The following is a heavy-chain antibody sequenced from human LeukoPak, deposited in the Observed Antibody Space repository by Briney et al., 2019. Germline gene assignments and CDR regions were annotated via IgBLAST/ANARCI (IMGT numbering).Heavy chain of an antibody. CDR2: ISGSGGST. J-gene: IGHJ4*02. Sequence: GGSLRLSCEGSAFIFSGHWMNWVRQTPGKGLEWVSAISGSGGSTYYADSVKGRFTISRDNSKNTLYLQMNSLRAEDTAVYYCAKGGGYFDYWGQGTLVTVSS. CDR3: AKGGGYFDY. V-gene: IGHV3-23*01. D-gene: IGHD3-16*01. CDR1: AFIFSGHW.